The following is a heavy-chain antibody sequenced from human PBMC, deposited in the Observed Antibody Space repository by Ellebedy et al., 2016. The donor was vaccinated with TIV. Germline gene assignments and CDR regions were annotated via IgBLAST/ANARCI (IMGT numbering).Heavy chain of an antibody. D-gene: IGHD3-10*01. V-gene: IGHV1-18*01. CDR2: ISSHNGQT. J-gene: IGHJ4*02. CDR1: GYTFINHG. Sequence: ASVKVSXKASGYTFINHGVTWVRQAPGQGLEWMGWISSHNGQTSYAQKFQGRVTMTTDTSTTTVYIELRSLRSDDTAVYYCARDQVLLLKTGTGDYGSGTSSDFWGQGTLVTVSS. CDR3: ARDQVLLLKTGTGDYGSGTSSDF.